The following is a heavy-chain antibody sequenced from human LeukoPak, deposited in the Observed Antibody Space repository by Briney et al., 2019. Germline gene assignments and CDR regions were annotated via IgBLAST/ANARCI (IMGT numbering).Heavy chain of an antibody. D-gene: IGHD1-26*01. CDR1: GFTFSSYW. Sequence: GGSLRLSCAASGFTFSSYWMSWVRQAPGKGLEWVANIKQDGSEKYYVDSVEGRFTISRDNAKNSLYLQMNSLRAEDTAVYYCARVDGGSLNDYWGQGTLVTASS. J-gene: IGHJ4*02. CDR3: ARVDGGSLNDY. CDR2: IKQDGSEK. V-gene: IGHV3-7*01.